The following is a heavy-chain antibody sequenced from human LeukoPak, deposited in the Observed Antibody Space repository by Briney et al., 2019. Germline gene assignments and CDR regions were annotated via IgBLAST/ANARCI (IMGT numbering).Heavy chain of an antibody. V-gene: IGHV3-30*18. CDR1: GFTFSSYG. J-gene: IGHJ5*02. CDR2: ISYDGSNK. D-gene: IGHD6-13*01. Sequence: GRSLRLSCAASGFTFSSYGMHWVRQAPGKGLEWVAVISYDGSNKYYADPVKGRFTISRDNSKNTLYLQMNSLRAEDTAVYYCAKPKIQGYSSKYNWFDPWGQGTLVTVSS. CDR3: AKPKIQGYSSKYNWFDP.